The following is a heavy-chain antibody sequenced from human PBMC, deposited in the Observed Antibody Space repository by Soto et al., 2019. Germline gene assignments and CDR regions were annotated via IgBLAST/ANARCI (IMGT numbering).Heavy chain of an antibody. CDR3: ARGTQGMDV. V-gene: IGHV3-7*01. CDR2: IKQDGSEK. CDR1: GFTFRSYW. D-gene: IGHD2-15*01. J-gene: IGHJ6*02. Sequence: PGGSLRLSCAASGFTFRSYWMSWVRQAPGKGLEWVANIKQDGSEKYYVDSVKGRFTISRDNAKNSLYLQMNSLRAEDTAVYYCARGTQGMDVWGQGTTVTVSS.